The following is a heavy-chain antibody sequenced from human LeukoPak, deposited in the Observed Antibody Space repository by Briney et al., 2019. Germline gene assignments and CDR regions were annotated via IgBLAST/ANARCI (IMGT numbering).Heavy chain of an antibody. D-gene: IGHD6-19*01. V-gene: IGHV3-21*01. Sequence: PGGSLRLSCAASGFTFSSYSMNWVRQAPGKGLEWVSSISSSSSYIYYADSVKGRFTISRDNAKNSLYLQMNSLRAEDTAVYYCARDLPGIAVAGMGDDAFDIWGQGTMVTVSS. J-gene: IGHJ3*02. CDR1: GFTFSSYS. CDR3: ARDLPGIAVAGMGDDAFDI. CDR2: ISSSSSYI.